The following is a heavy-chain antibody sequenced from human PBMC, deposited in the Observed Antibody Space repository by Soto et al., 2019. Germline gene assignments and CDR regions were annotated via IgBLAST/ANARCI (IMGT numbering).Heavy chain of an antibody. CDR1: GGSVSSGGYY. J-gene: IGHJ5*02. Sequence: SEALSLPCTVSGGSVSSGGYYWSWIPRHPGKGLEWIGYIYYSGSTYYNPSLKSRVTISVDTSKNQFSLKLSSVTAADTAVYYCARVIDSSSWFWFDPWGQGTLVTVSS. CDR3: ARVIDSSSWFWFDP. V-gene: IGHV4-31*03. D-gene: IGHD6-13*01. CDR2: IYYSGST.